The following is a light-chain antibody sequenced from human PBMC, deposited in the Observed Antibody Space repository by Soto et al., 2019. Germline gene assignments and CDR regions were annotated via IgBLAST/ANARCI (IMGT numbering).Light chain of an antibody. J-gene: IGKJ1*01. CDR3: KHYNSYSEA. CDR2: KAS. Sequence: DIQMTQSPSTLSGSVGERVTIICRDSQTISSWLAWYQQKPGKAPKLLIYKASTLKSGVPSRFSGSGSGTEFTLTISSLQPDDFATYYCKHYNSYSEAFGKGTKVDIK. V-gene: IGKV1-5*03. CDR1: QTISSW.